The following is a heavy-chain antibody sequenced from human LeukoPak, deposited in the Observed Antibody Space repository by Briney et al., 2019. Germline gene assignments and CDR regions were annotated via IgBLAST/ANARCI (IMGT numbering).Heavy chain of an antibody. J-gene: IGHJ4*02. V-gene: IGHV1-46*01. D-gene: IGHD2-21*01. Sequence: GASVKVSCKASGYTFTSYYMHWVRQAPGQGLEWMGIINPSGGSTSYAQKFQDRVTMTRDMSTNTFYMELSSLRSEDTAVYYCARGFGVIPGDYWGQGTLITVSS. CDR1: GYTFTSYY. CDR2: INPSGGST. CDR3: ARGFGVIPGDY.